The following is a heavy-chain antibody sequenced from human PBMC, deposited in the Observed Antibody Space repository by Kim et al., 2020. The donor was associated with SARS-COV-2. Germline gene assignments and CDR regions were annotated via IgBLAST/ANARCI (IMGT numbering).Heavy chain of an antibody. J-gene: IGHJ6*02. CDR3: AKVLGDYGRTPYYFGMDV. CDR2: ITGSGGST. V-gene: IGHV3-23*01. D-gene: IGHD4-17*01. CDR1: GFTFSNYA. Sequence: GGSLRLSCAVSGFTFSNYAMTWVRQAPGKGLEWVSSITGSGGSTYYADSVKGRFTISRDNSKNTLCLQMNSLRAEDTAVYYCAKVLGDYGRTPYYFGMDVWGQGTTVTVSS.